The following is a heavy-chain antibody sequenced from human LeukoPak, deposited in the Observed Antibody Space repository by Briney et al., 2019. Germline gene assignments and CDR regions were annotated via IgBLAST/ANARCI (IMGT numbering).Heavy chain of an antibody. V-gene: IGHV3-30-3*01. D-gene: IGHD2-2*02. CDR3: AKEVPAAIDYFDY. CDR2: ISYDGSNK. J-gene: IGHJ4*02. Sequence: GRSLRLSCAASGFTFSSYAMHWVRQAPGKGLEWVAVISYDGSNKYYADSVKGRFTISRDNSKNTLYLQMNSLRAEDTAVYYCAKEVPAAIDYFDYWGQGTLVTVSS. CDR1: GFTFSSYA.